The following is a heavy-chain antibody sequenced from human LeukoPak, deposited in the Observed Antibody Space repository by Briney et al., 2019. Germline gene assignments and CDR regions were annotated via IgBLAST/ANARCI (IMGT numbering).Heavy chain of an antibody. CDR3: ARDLMHCSSTSCYRAYNWFDP. V-gene: IGHV1-18*01. J-gene: IGHJ5*02. CDR2: ISAYNGNT. D-gene: IGHD2-2*02. CDR1: GYTFTSYG. Sequence: GASVKVSCKASGYTFTSYGISWVRQAPGQGLEWMGWISAYNGNTNYAQKLQGRVTMTTGTSTSTAYMELRSLRSDDTAVYYCARDLMHCSSTSCYRAYNWFDPWGQGTLVTVSS.